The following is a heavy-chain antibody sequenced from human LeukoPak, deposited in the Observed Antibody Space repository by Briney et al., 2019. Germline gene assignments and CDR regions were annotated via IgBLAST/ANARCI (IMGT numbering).Heavy chain of an antibody. V-gene: IGHV3-74*01. J-gene: IGHJ4*02. CDR2: INSDGSST. CDR1: GFTFSTYW. Sequence: PGGSLRLSCAASGFTFSTYWMNWVRQPPGKGLVWVSRINSDGSSTTYADSVMGRFTISRDNATNTLYLQMNSLRADDTAVYYCVAIGGKCYWGQGTLVTVSS. D-gene: IGHD3-10*01. CDR3: VAIGGKCY.